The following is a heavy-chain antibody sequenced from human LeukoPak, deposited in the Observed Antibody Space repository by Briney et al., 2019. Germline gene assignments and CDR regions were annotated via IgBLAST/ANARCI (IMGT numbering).Heavy chain of an antibody. CDR2: ISSSGGTT. CDR3: AKGTGYSYGYYYFDY. J-gene: IGHJ4*02. V-gene: IGHV3-23*01. Sequence: PGGSLRLSCAASGFTVSSNYMSWVRQAPGKGLEWVLAISSSGGTTYYADSVKGRFTISRDNSKNTLYLQMNSLRAEDTAVYYCAKGTGYSYGYYYFDYWGQGTLVTVSS. CDR1: GFTVSSNY. D-gene: IGHD5-18*01.